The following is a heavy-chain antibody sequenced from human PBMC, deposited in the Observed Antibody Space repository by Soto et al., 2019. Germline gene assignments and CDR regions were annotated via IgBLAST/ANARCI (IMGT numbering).Heavy chain of an antibody. V-gene: IGHV3-33*01. Sequence: GGSLRLSCAASEFTFSSYGMHWVRQAPGKGLEWVAVIWYDGSNKYYADSVKGRFTISRDNSKNTLYLQMNSLRAEDTAVYYCARDLVRDFWSGSHDYYYYGMDVWGQGTTVTVSS. J-gene: IGHJ6*02. CDR3: ARDLVRDFWSGSHDYYYYGMDV. D-gene: IGHD3-3*01. CDR2: IWYDGSNK. CDR1: EFTFSSYG.